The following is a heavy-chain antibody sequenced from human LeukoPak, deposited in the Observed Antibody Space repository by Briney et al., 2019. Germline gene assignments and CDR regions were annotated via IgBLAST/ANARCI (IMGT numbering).Heavy chain of an antibody. CDR3: AKGSGYADY. CDR1: GFTFSSYF. Sequence: GGSLRLSCAASGFTFSSYFMNWVRQAPGRGLEWVSSISGSGSDTYNADSVKGRFTISKDNSRNTLYLQMNSLRAEDTALYYCAKGSGYADYWGQGTLVTVSS. V-gene: IGHV3-23*01. J-gene: IGHJ4*02. CDR2: ISGSGSDT. D-gene: IGHD3-22*01.